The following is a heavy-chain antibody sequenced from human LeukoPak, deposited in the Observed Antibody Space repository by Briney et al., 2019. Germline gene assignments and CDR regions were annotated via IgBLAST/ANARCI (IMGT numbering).Heavy chain of an antibody. CDR1: GFTFDDYA. D-gene: IGHD3-10*01. V-gene: IGHV3-9*01. J-gene: IGHJ6*02. Sequence: PGRSLRLSCAASGFTFDDYAMPWVRHAPGKGLGWVAGISWDSGSIGYADSVKGRFTISRDNTKTALYLQMNGLRAEGTALYYCAKVYGSGSYGYYYGMDVWGQGTPVTVSS. CDR3: AKVYGSGSYGYYYGMDV. CDR2: ISWDSGSI.